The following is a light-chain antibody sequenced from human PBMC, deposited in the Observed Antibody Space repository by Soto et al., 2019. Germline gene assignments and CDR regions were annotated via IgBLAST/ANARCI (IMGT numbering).Light chain of an antibody. Sequence: NFMLTQPHSVSESPGKTVTISCTGSSGSIVNNYVQWYQQRPGSAPTTVVFEDNQRPSGVPDRFSGSIDSSSNSASLTISGLTTEDEADYYCQSYDVTTVVFGGGTKLTVL. V-gene: IGLV6-57*02. J-gene: IGLJ2*01. CDR2: EDN. CDR3: QSYDVTTVV. CDR1: SGSIVNNY.